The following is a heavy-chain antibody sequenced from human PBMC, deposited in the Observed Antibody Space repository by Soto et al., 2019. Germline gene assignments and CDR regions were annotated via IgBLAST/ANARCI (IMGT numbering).Heavy chain of an antibody. CDR1: GGSISSYY. D-gene: IGHD2-15*01. CDR2: IYYSGST. J-gene: IGHJ4*02. V-gene: IGHV4-59*01. CDR3: ARGYCSGGSCYGGPELLDY. Sequence: PSETLSLTCTVSGGSISSYYWSWIRQPPGKGLEWIGYIYYSGSTTYNPSLKSRVTISVDTSKNQFSLKLSSVTAADTAVYYCARGYCSGGSCYGGPELLDYWGQGTLVTVSS.